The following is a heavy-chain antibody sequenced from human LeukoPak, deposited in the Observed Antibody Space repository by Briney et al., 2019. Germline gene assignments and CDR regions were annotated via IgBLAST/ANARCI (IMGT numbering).Heavy chain of an antibody. D-gene: IGHD5-24*01. CDR1: GGSISSYY. CDR2: IYYSGST. Sequence: PSETLSLTCTASGGSISSYYWSWIRQPPGKGLEWIGYIYYSGSTNYNPSLKSRVTISVDTSKNQFSLKLSSVTAADTAAYYCARSLRWLQYAFDYWGQGTLVTVSS. CDR3: ARSLRWLQYAFDY. V-gene: IGHV4-59*01. J-gene: IGHJ4*02.